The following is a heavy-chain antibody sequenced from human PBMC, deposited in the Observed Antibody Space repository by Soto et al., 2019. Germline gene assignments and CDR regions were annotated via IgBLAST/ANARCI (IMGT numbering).Heavy chain of an antibody. V-gene: IGHV3-23*01. J-gene: IGHJ6*02. CDR3: ATSPPAAMVRARMDV. CDR2: ISGSGGST. D-gene: IGHD3-10*01. CDR1: GFTFSSYA. Sequence: EVQLLESGGGLVQPGGSLRLSCAASGFTFSSYAMSWVRQAPGKGLEWVSAISGSGGSTYYADSVKGRFTISRDNSKNTLYLQMNSRRAEDTAVYNCATSPPAAMVRARMDVWGQGTTVTVSS.